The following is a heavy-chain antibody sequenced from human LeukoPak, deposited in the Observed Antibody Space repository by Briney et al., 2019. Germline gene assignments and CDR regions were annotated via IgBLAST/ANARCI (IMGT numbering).Heavy chain of an antibody. CDR1: GYTFTDYY. D-gene: IGHD6-13*01. CDR3: ARSRPPLYSSSWSFDY. V-gene: IGHV1-2*02. J-gene: IGHJ4*02. CDR2: INPNSGGT. Sequence: GASVKVSCKASGYTFTDYYVHWVRQAPGQGLEWMGWINPNSGGTNYAQKFQGRVTMTRDTSISTAYMELSRLRSDDTAVYYCARSRPPLYSSSWSFDYWGQGTLVTVSS.